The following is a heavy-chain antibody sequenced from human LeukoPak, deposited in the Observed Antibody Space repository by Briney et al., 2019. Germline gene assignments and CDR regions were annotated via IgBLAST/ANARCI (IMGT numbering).Heavy chain of an antibody. V-gene: IGHV4-59*08. CDR2: IYNSGST. CDR3: ARWAVVTANYFDY. J-gene: IGHJ4*02. CDR1: GGSISSYY. D-gene: IGHD2-15*01. Sequence: PSETLSLTCTVSGGSISSYYWSWIRQPPGKGLEWIGNIYNSGSTYYNPSLKSRVTISVDTSKNQFSLKLSSVTAADTAVYYCARWAVVTANYFDYWGQGTLVTVSS.